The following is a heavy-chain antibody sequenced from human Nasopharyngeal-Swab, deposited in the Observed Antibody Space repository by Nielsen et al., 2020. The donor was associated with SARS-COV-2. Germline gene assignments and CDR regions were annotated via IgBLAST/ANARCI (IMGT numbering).Heavy chain of an antibody. CDR1: GGSISSGGYY. CDR3: ASSFLYYYDSSGWHYYYYGMDV. Sequence: SETLSLTCAVSGGSISSGGYYWSWIRQPPGKGLEWIGYIYYSGSTYYNPSLKSRVTISVDTSKNQFSPKLSSVTAADTAVYYCASSFLYYYDSSGWHYYYYGMDVWGQGTTVTVSS. CDR2: IYYSGST. D-gene: IGHD3-22*01. V-gene: IGHV4-30-4*01. J-gene: IGHJ6*02.